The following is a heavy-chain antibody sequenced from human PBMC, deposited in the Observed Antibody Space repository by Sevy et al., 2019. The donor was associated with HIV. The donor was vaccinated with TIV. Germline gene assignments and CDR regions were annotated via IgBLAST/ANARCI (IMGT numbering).Heavy chain of an antibody. D-gene: IGHD2-15*01. CDR1: GFTFSSYA. V-gene: IGHV3-30-3*01. CDR2: ISYDGSNK. Sequence: GGSLRLSCAASGFTFSSYAMHWVRQAPGKGLEWVAVISYDGSNKYYADSVKGRFTISRDNSKNTLYLKMNSLRAEDTAVYYCAREHPSSICSGGSCYPDGYFDYWGQGTLVTVSS. J-gene: IGHJ4*02. CDR3: AREHPSSICSGGSCYPDGYFDY.